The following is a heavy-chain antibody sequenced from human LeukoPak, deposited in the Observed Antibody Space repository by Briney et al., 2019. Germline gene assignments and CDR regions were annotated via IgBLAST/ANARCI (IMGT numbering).Heavy chain of an antibody. V-gene: IGHV1-18*01. D-gene: IGHD6-6*01. CDR2: ISAYNGNT. J-gene: IGHJ4*02. Sequence: ASVKVSCKASGYTFTSYGISWVRQAPGQGLEWMGWISAYNGNTNYAQKLQGRVTMTTDTSTSTTYMELRSLRSDDTAVYYCARVPPEGSYSSSALDYWGQGTLVTVSS. CDR3: ARVPPEGSYSSSALDY. CDR1: GYTFTSYG.